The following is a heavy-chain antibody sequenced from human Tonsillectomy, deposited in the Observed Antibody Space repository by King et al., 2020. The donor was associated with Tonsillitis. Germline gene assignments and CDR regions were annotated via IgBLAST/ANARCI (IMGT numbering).Heavy chain of an antibody. Sequence: VQLVESGGGVVQPGRSLRLSCAASGLTFSSYDMHWVRQAPGKGLEWVAVISYDGSNKYYADSVQGRFTISRDNSKNTLYLQMHSLRAEDTAVYYCARDRDGYIFDYWGQGTLVTVSS. J-gene: IGHJ4*02. V-gene: IGHV3-33*05. CDR3: ARDRDGYIFDY. CDR2: ISYDGSNK. D-gene: IGHD5-24*01. CDR1: GLTFSSYD.